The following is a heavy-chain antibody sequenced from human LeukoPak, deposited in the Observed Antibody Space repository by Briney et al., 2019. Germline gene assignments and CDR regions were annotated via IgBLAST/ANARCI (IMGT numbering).Heavy chain of an antibody. CDR1: GFTFSSYG. CDR3: ARDHGHCDY. CDR2: IWSDGSNR. V-gene: IGHV3-33*01. Sequence: GGSLRLSCAASGFTFSSYGMHWVRQAPGKGLEWVALIWSDGSNRYYADSVKGRFTISRDNSKNTLYLQMTSLRVEDTAVYFCARDHGHCDYWGQRTLVTVSS. J-gene: IGHJ4*02.